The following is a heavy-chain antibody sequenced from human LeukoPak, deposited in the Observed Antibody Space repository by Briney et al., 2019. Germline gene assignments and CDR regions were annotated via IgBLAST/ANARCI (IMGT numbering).Heavy chain of an antibody. D-gene: IGHD1-20*01. CDR3: ARDHNWAFDY. CDR1: GFTFSVYS. Sequence: KPGGSLRLSCAASGFTFSVYSMNWVRQAPGRGLEWISYIGLGSGFVSYADSVKGRFTISSDTARDSLYLQMNSLRAEDTAVYYCARDHNWAFDYWGQGTLVTVSS. J-gene: IGHJ4*02. CDR2: IGLGSGFV. V-gene: IGHV3-21*05.